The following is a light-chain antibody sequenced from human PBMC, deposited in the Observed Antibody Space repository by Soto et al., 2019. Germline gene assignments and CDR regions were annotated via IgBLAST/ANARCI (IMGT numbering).Light chain of an antibody. V-gene: IGKV4-1*01. CDR3: QQYYNTPLT. J-gene: IGKJ4*01. CDR1: QSVLHSSNNRNY. Sequence: DIVMTQSPDSLAVSLGERVTINCKSSQSVLHSSNNRNYLAWFQQKPGQPPKLLIYWASTRESGVPDRFSGSGSGTDFTLTISGLQAEDVAVYYCQQYYNTPLTFGGGTKVDIK. CDR2: WAS.